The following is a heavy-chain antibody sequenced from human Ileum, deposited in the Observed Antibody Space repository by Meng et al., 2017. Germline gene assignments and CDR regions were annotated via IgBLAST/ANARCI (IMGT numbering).Heavy chain of an antibody. V-gene: IGHV4-34*01. J-gene: IGHJ4*02. D-gene: IGHD3-10*01. CDR1: GRSFSAYY. Sequence: SETLSLTCAVYGRSFSAYYWIWIRQPPGKGLEWIGEINHTGNTNYNPSLKSRLTISIDTSTNQFSLKLTSVTAADTAVYYCARAPYGSGSVYFDYWGQGTLVTVSS. CDR2: INHTGNT. CDR3: ARAPYGSGSVYFDY.